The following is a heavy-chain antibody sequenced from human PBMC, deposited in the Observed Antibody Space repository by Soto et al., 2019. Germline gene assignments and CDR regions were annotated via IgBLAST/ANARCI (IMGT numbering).Heavy chain of an antibody. Sequence: QVQLVESGGGVVQPGRSLRLSCAASGFTFSSYGMHWVRQAPGKGLGWVAVIWYDGSNKYYADSVKGRFTISRDNSKNTLYLQMNSLRAEDTAVYYCASETVVTLWGAFDYWGQGTLVTVSS. CDR1: GFTFSSYG. CDR3: ASETVVTLWGAFDY. J-gene: IGHJ4*02. V-gene: IGHV3-33*01. CDR2: IWYDGSNK. D-gene: IGHD2-21*02.